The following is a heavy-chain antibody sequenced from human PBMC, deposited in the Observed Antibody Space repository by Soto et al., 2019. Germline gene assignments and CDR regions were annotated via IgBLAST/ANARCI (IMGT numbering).Heavy chain of an antibody. CDR2: ISAYNGNT. Sequence: ASVKVSCRASGYTFTSDGISWVRQAPGQGLEWMGWISAYNGNTNYAQKLQGRVTMTTDTSTSTAYMELRSLRSDDTAVYYCARDRSGWYYGMDVWGQGTTVTVSS. CDR3: ARDRSGWYYGMDV. J-gene: IGHJ6*02. D-gene: IGHD6-19*01. CDR1: GYTFTSDG. V-gene: IGHV1-18*01.